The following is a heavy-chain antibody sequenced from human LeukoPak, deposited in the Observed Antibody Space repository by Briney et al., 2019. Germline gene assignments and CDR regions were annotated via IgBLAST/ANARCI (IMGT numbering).Heavy chain of an antibody. V-gene: IGHV3-48*03. CDR1: GFTFSSYE. CDR2: ISSSGSTI. D-gene: IGHD2-15*01. CDR3: ARGALDAATPFDS. J-gene: IGHJ5*01. Sequence: GGSLRLSCAASGFTFSSYEMNWVRQAPGKGLEWVSYISSSGSTIYYADSVKGRFTISRDNAKKSVYLQMNSLRAEDTAVYYCARGALDAATPFDSWGQGTLVTVSS.